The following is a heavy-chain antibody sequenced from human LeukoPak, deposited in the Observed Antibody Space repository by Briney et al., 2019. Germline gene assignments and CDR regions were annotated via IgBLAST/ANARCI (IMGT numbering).Heavy chain of an antibody. Sequence: PSETLSLTCTVSGGSISSYYWSWIRQPPGKGLEWIGYISYSGSTNFNPSLKSRVAISVDTSKNQFSLKLSSVTAADTAVYYCAREGTAGTNLNWFDPWGQGTLVTVSS. J-gene: IGHJ5*02. V-gene: IGHV4-59*01. CDR1: GGSISSYY. D-gene: IGHD1-1*01. CDR3: AREGTAGTNLNWFDP. CDR2: ISYSGST.